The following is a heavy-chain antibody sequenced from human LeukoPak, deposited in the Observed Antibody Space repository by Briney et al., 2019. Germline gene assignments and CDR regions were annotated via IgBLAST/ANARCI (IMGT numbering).Heavy chain of an antibody. D-gene: IGHD3-22*01. J-gene: IGHJ3*02. CDR3: AREASRPYYYDSSGYYSDAFDI. CDR2: IYYSGST. Sequence: SETLSLTCTVSGGSISSYYWSWIRQPPGKGLEWIGYIYYSGSTNYNPSLKSRVTISVDTSKNQFSLKLSSVTAADTAVYYCAREASRPYYYDSSGYYSDAFDIWGQGTMVTVSS. V-gene: IGHV4-59*01. CDR1: GGSISSYY.